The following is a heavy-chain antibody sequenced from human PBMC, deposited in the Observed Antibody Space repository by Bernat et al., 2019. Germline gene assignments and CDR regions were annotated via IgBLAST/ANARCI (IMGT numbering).Heavy chain of an antibody. D-gene: IGHD5-18*01. V-gene: IGHV3-11*05. J-gene: IGHJ3*02. CDR2: ISSRSSYT. Sequence: QVQLVESGGGLVKPGGSLRLSCAASGFTFSDYYMSWIRQAPGKGLEWVSYISSRSSYTNYADSVKGRFTISRDHAKNSLYLQMNSLSAEETAVYYCAREGYSYGNYAFDIWGQGTMVTVSS. CDR3: AREGYSYGNYAFDI. CDR1: GFTFSDYY.